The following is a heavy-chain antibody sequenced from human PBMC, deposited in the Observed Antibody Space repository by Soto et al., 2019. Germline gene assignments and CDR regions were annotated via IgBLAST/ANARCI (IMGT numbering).Heavy chain of an antibody. V-gene: IGHV3-30*18. Sequence: GGSLRLSCAASGFTFSSYGMHWVRQAPGKGLEWVAVISYDGSNKYYADSVKGRFTISRDNSKNTLYLQMNSLRAEDTAVYYCAKDRDFFPNGMDVWGQGTRVTVSS. D-gene: IGHD3-3*01. CDR1: GFTFSSYG. CDR2: ISYDGSNK. J-gene: IGHJ6*02. CDR3: AKDRDFFPNGMDV.